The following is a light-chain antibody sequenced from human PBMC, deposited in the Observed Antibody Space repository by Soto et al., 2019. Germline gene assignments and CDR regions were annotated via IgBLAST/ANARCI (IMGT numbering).Light chain of an antibody. CDR3: QQYNNWPWT. CDR2: GAS. J-gene: IGKJ1*01. V-gene: IGKV3-15*01. CDR1: QSVSSN. Sequence: EKVMTQSPATLSVSPGERATLSCRASQSVSSNLAWYQQKPGQAPRLLIYGASTRATGIPARFSGSGSGTEFTLTISSLQSEDFAVYYCQQYNNWPWTFDQGTKVEIK.